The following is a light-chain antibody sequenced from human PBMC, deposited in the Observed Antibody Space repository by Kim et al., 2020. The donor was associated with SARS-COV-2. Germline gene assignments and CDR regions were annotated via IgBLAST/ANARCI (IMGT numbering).Light chain of an antibody. CDR3: QSYDSSLSGWV. Sequence: MVTMSCTGSSSNIGAGYDVHWYQQLPGTAPNLLIYGNSNRPSGVPDRFSGSKSGTSASLAITGLQAEDEADYYCQSYDSSLSGWVFGGGTQLTVL. CDR2: GNS. V-gene: IGLV1-40*01. CDR1: SSNIGAGYD. J-gene: IGLJ3*02.